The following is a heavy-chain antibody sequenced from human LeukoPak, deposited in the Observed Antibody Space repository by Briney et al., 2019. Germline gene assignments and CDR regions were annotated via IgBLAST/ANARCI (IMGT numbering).Heavy chain of an antibody. D-gene: IGHD6-13*01. CDR3: ARESRGSWTFYDL. V-gene: IGHV3-11*01. Sequence: GGSLRLSCAASGFTFSDYYMSWIRQAPGKGLEWLSYISSRGSGIFYADSVKGRFTVSRDNAKNSLYLEVSGLRAEDTAVYYCARESRGSWTFYDLWGQGTLVTVSS. CDR2: ISSRGSGI. J-gene: IGHJ5*02. CDR1: GFTFSDYY.